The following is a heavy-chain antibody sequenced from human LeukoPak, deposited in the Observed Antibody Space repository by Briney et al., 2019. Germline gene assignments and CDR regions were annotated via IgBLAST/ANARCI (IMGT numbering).Heavy chain of an antibody. V-gene: IGHV4-4*07. CDR3: ARLHGAYYDSSGYSVNAFDI. D-gene: IGHD3-22*01. CDR1: GGSISSYY. J-gene: IGHJ3*02. CDR2: IYTSGST. Sequence: SETLSLTCTVSGGSISSYYWSWIRQPAGKGLEWIGRIYTSGSTNYNPSLKSRVTMSVDTSKNQFSLKLSSVTAADTAVYYCARLHGAYYDSSGYSVNAFDIWGQGTMVTVSS.